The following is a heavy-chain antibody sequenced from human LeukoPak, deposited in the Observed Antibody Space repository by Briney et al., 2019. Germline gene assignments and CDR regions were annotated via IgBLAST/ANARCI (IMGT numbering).Heavy chain of an antibody. Sequence: GGSLRLSCVVSDFTFSFYWMTWGRQAPGKGLEWVANILPDGSQKYYVDSVKGRFTISRDNPKNSLYLQINSLRVDDTAVYYCGRLAHNAWYAIDHWGQGTLVTVSS. V-gene: IGHV3-7*01. J-gene: IGHJ4*02. D-gene: IGHD6-13*01. CDR1: DFTFSFYW. CDR2: ILPDGSQK. CDR3: GRLAHNAWYAIDH.